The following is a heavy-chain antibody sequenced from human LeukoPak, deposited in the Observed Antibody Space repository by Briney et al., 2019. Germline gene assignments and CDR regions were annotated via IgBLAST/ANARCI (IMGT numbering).Heavy chain of an antibody. Sequence: SVKVSCKASGGTFSSYAISWVRQAPGQGLEWMGGIIPIFGTANYAQKFQGRVTITADESTSTAYMELSSLRSEDTAVYYCARDEYAVTIFGGGAQDHAFDIWGQGTVVTVSS. CDR1: GGTFSSYA. J-gene: IGHJ3*02. CDR2: IIPIFGTA. V-gene: IGHV1-69*01. CDR3: ARDEYAVTIFGGGAQDHAFDI. D-gene: IGHD3-3*01.